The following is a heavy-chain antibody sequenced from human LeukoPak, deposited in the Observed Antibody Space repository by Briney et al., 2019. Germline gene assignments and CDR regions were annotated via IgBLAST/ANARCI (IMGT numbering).Heavy chain of an antibody. D-gene: IGHD4-17*01. CDR2: IYWDDDK. CDR3: ARTTVTTAFHI. J-gene: IGHJ3*02. Sequence: SGPTLVKPTQTLTLTCTFSGFLLSTSVGGVGWIRQPPGKALEWLALIYWDDDKRYSPSLKSRLTITKDTSKNQVVLTMTNMDPVDTATYCCARTTVTTAFHIWGQGTMVTVSS. V-gene: IGHV2-5*02. CDR1: GFLLSTSVGG.